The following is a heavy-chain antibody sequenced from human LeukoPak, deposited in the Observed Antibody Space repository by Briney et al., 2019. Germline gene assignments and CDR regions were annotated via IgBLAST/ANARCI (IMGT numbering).Heavy chain of an antibody. V-gene: IGHV3-48*04. J-gene: IGHJ1*01. CDR3: VRRGLIETEYLER. CDR2: ISSSGTTT. D-gene: IGHD3-10*01. CDR1: GFTFNTFS. Sequence: GGSLRLPCAASGFTFNTFSMNWVRQAPGKGPEWVSYISSSGTTTYYADSVKGRFTISRDNAKNSLFLQMNSLRAEDTAVYYCVRRGLIETEYLERWGQGTLVIVSS.